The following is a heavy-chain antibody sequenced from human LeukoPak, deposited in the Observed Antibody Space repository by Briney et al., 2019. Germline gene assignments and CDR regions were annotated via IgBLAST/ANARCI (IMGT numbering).Heavy chain of an antibody. J-gene: IGHJ4*02. D-gene: IGHD6-13*01. Sequence: GASLEISCKGSGYRFTSYWISWVRQMPGKGLEWMGRIDPSDSYTNYSPSFQGHVTISADKSISTAYLQWSSLKASDTAMYYCARHWFSESRSSWYAWGQGTLVT. CDR3: ARHWFSESRSSWYA. CDR2: IDPSDSYT. V-gene: IGHV5-10-1*01. CDR1: GYRFTSYW.